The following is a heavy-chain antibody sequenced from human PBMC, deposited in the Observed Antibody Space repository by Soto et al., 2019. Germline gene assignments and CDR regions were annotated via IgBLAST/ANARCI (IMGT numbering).Heavy chain of an antibody. CDR3: ARDPATVTSYFDY. D-gene: IGHD4-17*01. J-gene: IGHJ4*02. Sequence: QVQLAESGGGVVQPGRSLRLSCAASGFSRYGMHWVRQAPGKGLEWVAVIWYDGSKEYYSDSVKGRFTISRDDSRNTVYLQINSLRAEDTAVYYCARDPATVTSYFDYWGQGTPVTVSS. CDR1: GFSRYG. V-gene: IGHV3-33*01. CDR2: IWYDGSKE.